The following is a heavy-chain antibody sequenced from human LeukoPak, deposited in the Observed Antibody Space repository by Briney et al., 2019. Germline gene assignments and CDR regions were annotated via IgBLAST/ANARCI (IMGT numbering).Heavy chain of an antibody. Sequence: GGSLRLSCAASGFPFSTYAMNWVRQAPGKGLEWVSSISSSSSYIYYADSVKGRFTISRDNSKNTLYLQMNSLRAEDTAVYYCARLAPALTDPSDYWGQGTLVTVSS. CDR2: ISSSSSYI. CDR1: GFPFSTYA. J-gene: IGHJ4*02. V-gene: IGHV3-21*04. D-gene: IGHD3-16*02. CDR3: ARLAPALTDPSDY.